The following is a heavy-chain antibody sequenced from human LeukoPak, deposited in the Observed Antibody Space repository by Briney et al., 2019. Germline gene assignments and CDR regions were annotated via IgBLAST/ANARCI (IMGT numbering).Heavy chain of an antibody. J-gene: IGHJ3*02. CDR1: AGYFSGYY. CDR3: ARPRRLWFGTRHDAFDI. D-gene: IGHD3-10*01. Sequence: SETLSLTCAVYAGYFSGYYWSWCLQPPGKGLEWIGEINHSGSTNYNPSLKSRVTISVDTSKNQFSLKLSSVTAADTAVYYCARPRRLWFGTRHDAFDIWGQGTMVTVSS. V-gene: IGHV4-34*01. CDR2: INHSGST.